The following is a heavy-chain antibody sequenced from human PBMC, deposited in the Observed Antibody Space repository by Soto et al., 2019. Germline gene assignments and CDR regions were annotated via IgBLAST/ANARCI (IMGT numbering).Heavy chain of an antibody. CDR1: GYPFTSYG. CDR3: ARGRIVASIHDAFEI. Sequence: QGQLLQSGDEVKTPGASVRVSCRASGYPFTSYGISWVRQAPGQGLEWVAWISAYNGKRDTAEKFQGRVTMTLDTATDTAHMALGDMTSADTAVYYCARGRIVASIHDAFEIWGQGTKGTVSS. J-gene: IGHJ3*02. D-gene: IGHD5-12*01. V-gene: IGHV1-18*01. CDR2: ISAYNGKR.